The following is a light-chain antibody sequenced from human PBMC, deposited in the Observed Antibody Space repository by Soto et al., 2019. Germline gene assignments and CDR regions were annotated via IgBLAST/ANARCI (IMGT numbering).Light chain of an antibody. Sequence: EIVMTQSPASLSVSPGERATLSCRASQNVSSNLAWYQQKPGQTPRFLIYGASTRATGIPDRFSGSGSGTDFTLTISRLEPEYFAVYYCQQYGSSGTFGQGTKVDIK. J-gene: IGKJ1*01. CDR3: QQYGSSGT. CDR2: GAS. CDR1: QNVSSN. V-gene: IGKV3-20*01.